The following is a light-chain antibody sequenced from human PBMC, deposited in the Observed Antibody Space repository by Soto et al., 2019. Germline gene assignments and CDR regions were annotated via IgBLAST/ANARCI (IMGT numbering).Light chain of an antibody. CDR2: DAS. V-gene: IGKV1-5*01. CDR1: QSISSW. J-gene: IGKJ1*01. Sequence: DIQMTQSPSTLSASVGDRVTITCRASQSISSWLAWYQQKPGKAPKLLIYDASSLESGVPSRFSGSGSGTEFTLTIISLQPDDFATYSCQQYNSYSQTFGQGTKVEIK. CDR3: QQYNSYSQT.